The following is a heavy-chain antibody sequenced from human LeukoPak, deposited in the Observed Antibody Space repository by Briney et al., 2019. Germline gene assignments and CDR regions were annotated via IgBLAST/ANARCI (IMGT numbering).Heavy chain of an antibody. V-gene: IGHV3-9*01. D-gene: IGHD1-26*01. Sequence: PGGSLRLSCAASGFTFDDYAMHWVRQAPGKGLEWVSGISWNSGSIGYADSVKGRFTISRDNAKNSLYLQMNSLRAEDTAVYYCARALVGAIHWGQGTLVTVSS. CDR2: ISWNSGSI. CDR3: ARALVGAIH. J-gene: IGHJ4*02. CDR1: GFTFDDYA.